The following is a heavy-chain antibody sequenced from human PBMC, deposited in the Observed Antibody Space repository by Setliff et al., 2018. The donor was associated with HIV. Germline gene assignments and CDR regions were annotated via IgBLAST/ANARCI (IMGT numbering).Heavy chain of an antibody. V-gene: IGHV3-49*04. CDR3: ARNSGWNGFELGY. Sequence: SLRLSCTASGFTFGDYAMSWVRQAPGKGLEWVGFIRSKAYGGTTEYAASVKGRFAISRDDSKSIAYLQMNSLKTEDTAVYYCARNSGWNGFELGYWGQGTLVTVSS. D-gene: IGHD6-19*01. J-gene: IGHJ4*02. CDR1: GFTFGDYA. CDR2: IRSKAYGGTT.